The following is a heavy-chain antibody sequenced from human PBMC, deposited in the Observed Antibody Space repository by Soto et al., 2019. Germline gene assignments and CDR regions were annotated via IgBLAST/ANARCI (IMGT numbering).Heavy chain of an antibody. CDR3: ARTNDAYGGAFDF. D-gene: IGHD3-16*01. J-gene: IGHJ3*01. CDR1: GFTFDNYG. V-gene: IGHV3-33*01. Sequence: PGGSLRLSCAVSGFTFDNYGMNWVRQAPGKGLEWVASIWYDGSKSYYGESVEGRFSIARDNSKDTLFLQMSSLRAEDTAVYYCARTNDAYGGAFDFWGRGTTVTVS. CDR2: IWYDGSKS.